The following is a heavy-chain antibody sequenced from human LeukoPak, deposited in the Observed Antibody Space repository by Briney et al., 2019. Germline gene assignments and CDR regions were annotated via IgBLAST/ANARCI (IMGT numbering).Heavy chain of an antibody. J-gene: IGHJ6*03. CDR3: ARVRGIAVAGYYMDV. V-gene: IGHV4-39*07. Sequence: SETLSLTCTVSGGSISSSSYYWGWIRQPPGKGPEWIGSIYYSGSTYYNPSLKSRVTISVDTSKNQFSLKLSSVTAADTAVYYCARVRGIAVAGYYMDVWGKGTTVTVSS. CDR2: IYYSGST. CDR1: GGSISSSSYY. D-gene: IGHD6-19*01.